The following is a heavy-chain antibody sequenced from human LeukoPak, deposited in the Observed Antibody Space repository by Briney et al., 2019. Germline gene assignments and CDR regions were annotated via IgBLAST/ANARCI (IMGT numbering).Heavy chain of an antibody. CDR2: IYYSGST. D-gene: IGHD3-10*01. CDR3: ARRYYYGSGSFTLY. CDR1: GGSISSSSYY. J-gene: IGHJ4*02. V-gene: IGHV4-39*01. Sequence: SETLSLTCTVSGGSISSSSYYWGWIRQPPGKGLEGVGSIYYSGSTYYNPSLKSRVTISVDTSKNQFSLKLSSVTAADTAVYYCARRYYYGSGSFTLYWGQGTLVTVSS.